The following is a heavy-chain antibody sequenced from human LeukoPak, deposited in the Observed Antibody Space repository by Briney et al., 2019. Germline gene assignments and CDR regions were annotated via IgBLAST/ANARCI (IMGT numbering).Heavy chain of an antibody. J-gene: IGHJ3*01. V-gene: IGHV4-39*07. CDR3: AKSTYYYDTFVNAFDF. Sequence: SETLSLTCTVSGGSVSSSHYWGWIRQPPGKGLEWIGSMYYGGSTYYNASLRSRVTTSVDTSKNQFSLKLSSVTAADTAVYYCAKSTYYYDTFVNAFDFWGQGTVVTVSS. CDR1: GGSVSSSHY. CDR2: MYYGGST. D-gene: IGHD3-22*01.